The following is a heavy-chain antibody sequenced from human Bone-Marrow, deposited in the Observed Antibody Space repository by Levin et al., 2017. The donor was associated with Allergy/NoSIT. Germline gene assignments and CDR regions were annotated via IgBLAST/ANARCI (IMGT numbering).Heavy chain of an antibody. CDR3: ARGGEGSGRYDPWWFDP. D-gene: IGHD6-19*01. V-gene: IGHV3-74*01. Sequence: QAGGSLRLSCTASGFTFSGYWMHWVHQAPGKGLVWLSRINSEGSTTTYADSVKGRFTISRDNAKNTLNLQMNSLRVEDTAVYYCARGGEGSGRYDPWWFDPWGQGTLVTVSS. CDR1: GFTFSGYW. CDR2: INSEGSTT. J-gene: IGHJ5*02.